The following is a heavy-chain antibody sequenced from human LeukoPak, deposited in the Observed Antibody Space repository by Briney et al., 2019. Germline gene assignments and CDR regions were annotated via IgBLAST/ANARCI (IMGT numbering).Heavy chain of an antibody. CDR2: IFSSGDP. CDR3: ARDQGGYGGLDS. Sequence: PSQTLSLTCSVSGGSISSSGSYWSWIRQHPERGLEWIGYIFSSGDPYYNPSLKSRLTIAVDTSTKQFSLTLSSVTAADTAVYYCARDQGGYGGLDSWGQGTLVTVSS. V-gene: IGHV4-31*03. J-gene: IGHJ4*02. CDR1: GGSISSSGSY. D-gene: IGHD3-22*01.